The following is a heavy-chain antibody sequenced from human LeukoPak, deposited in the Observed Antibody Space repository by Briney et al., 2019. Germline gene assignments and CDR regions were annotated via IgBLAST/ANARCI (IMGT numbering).Heavy chain of an antibody. CDR1: GGTFSSYA. V-gene: IGHV1-69*13. Sequence: SVKVSCEASGGTFSSYAISWVRQTPGQGLEWMGGIIPIFGTANYAQKFQGRVTITADESTSTAYMELSSLRAEDTAVYYCARVPVAGTAGNYFDYWRQGTPVTVSS. D-gene: IGHD6-19*01. CDR2: IIPIFGTA. CDR3: ARVPVAGTAGNYFDY. J-gene: IGHJ4*02.